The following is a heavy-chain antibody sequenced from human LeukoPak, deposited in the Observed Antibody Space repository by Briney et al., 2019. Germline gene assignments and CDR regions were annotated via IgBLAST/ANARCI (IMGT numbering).Heavy chain of an antibody. CDR1: RFTFSSYS. CDR3: ASAGLTYGSGSYFVY. D-gene: IGHD3-10*01. CDR2: ISSSGSYI. J-gene: IGHJ4*02. V-gene: IGHV3-21*04. Sequence: GGSLRLSCAASRFTFSSYSMNWVRQAPGKGLEWVSSISSSGSYIYYADSVKGRFTISRDNAKNSLYLQMNSLRAEDTALYYCASAGLTYGSGSYFVYWGQGTLVTVSS.